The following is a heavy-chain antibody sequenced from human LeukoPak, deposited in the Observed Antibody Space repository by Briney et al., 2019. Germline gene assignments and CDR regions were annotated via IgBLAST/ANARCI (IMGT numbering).Heavy chain of an antibody. V-gene: IGHV3-33*01. CDR1: GFTFSSYG. Sequence: GGSLRLFCAASGFTFSSYGMHWVRQAPGKGLEWVAIIWYDGSNKYYADSVKGRFTISRDNSKNTLYLQMNSLRAEDTAVYYCARVRVRGVMVYYYGMDVWGKGTTVTVSS. D-gene: IGHD3-10*01. CDR2: IWYDGSNK. CDR3: ARVRVRGVMVYYYGMDV. J-gene: IGHJ6*04.